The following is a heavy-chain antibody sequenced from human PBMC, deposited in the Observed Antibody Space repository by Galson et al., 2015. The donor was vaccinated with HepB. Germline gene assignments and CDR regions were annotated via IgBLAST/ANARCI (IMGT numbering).Heavy chain of an antibody. CDR1: GYTFTSYA. CDR3: ARVLRTMVRGGYYYYYGMDV. V-gene: IGHV1-3*01. Sequence: SVKVSCKASGYTFTSYAMHWVRQAPGQRLEWMGWINAGNGNTKYSQKFQGRVTITRDTSASTAYMELSSLRSEDTAVYYCARVLRTMVRGGYYYYYGMDVWGQGTTVTVSS. J-gene: IGHJ6*02. CDR2: INAGNGNT. D-gene: IGHD3-10*01.